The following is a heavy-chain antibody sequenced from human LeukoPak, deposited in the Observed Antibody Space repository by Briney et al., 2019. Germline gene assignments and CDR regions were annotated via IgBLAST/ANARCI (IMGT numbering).Heavy chain of an antibody. Sequence: GGSLRLSCAASGFTFSSYAMSWVRQAPGKGLEWVSAISGSGGSTYYADSVKGRFTISRDNSKNTLYLQMNSLRAEDTAVYYCAKDLTKISSRTAMVGYDYWGQGTLVTVSS. D-gene: IGHD5-18*01. CDR2: ISGSGGST. CDR3: AKDLTKISSRTAMVGYDY. CDR1: GFTFSSYA. V-gene: IGHV3-23*01. J-gene: IGHJ4*02.